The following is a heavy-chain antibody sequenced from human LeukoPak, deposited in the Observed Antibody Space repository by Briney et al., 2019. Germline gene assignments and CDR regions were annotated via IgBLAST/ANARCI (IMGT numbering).Heavy chain of an antibody. CDR2: IKQDGSEK. V-gene: IGHV3-7*03. CDR3: ARDGSSGWYGSQKYYYYYGMDV. Sequence: ETLSLTCAVSGGSISSSNWWSWVRQAPGKGLEWVANIKQDGSEKYYVDSVKGRFTISRDNAKNSLYLQMNSLRAEDTAVYYCARDGSSGWYGSQKYYYYYGMDVWGQGTTVTVSS. CDR1: GGSISSSNW. D-gene: IGHD6-19*01. J-gene: IGHJ6*02.